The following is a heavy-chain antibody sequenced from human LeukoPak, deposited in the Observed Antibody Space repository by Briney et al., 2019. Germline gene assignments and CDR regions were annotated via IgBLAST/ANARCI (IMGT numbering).Heavy chain of an antibody. CDR2: ISSSSSYI. CDR3: ARVTDDYVWGSYRSHLDY. Sequence: GGSLRLSCAASGFTFSSYSMNWVRQAPGKGLKWVSSISSSSSYIYYADSVKGRFAISRDNAKNSLYLQMNSLRAADTAVYYCARVTDDYVWGSYRSHLDYWGQGTLVTVSS. J-gene: IGHJ4*02. D-gene: IGHD3-16*02. CDR1: GFTFSSYS. V-gene: IGHV3-21*01.